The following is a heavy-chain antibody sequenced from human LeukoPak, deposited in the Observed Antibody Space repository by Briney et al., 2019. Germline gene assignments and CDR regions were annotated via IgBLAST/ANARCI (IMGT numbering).Heavy chain of an antibody. CDR3: ARGSGWYLY. CDR1: GGSISGHY. J-gene: IGHJ4*02. Sequence: SETLSLTCTVSGGSISGHYWTWIRQPPGKGLEWIGYIHYSGNTDYNPSLKSRVTISVDTSENQFSLKLSSVTPADTAVYYCARGSGWYLYWGQGALVTVSS. V-gene: IGHV4-59*11. CDR2: IHYSGNT. D-gene: IGHD6-19*01.